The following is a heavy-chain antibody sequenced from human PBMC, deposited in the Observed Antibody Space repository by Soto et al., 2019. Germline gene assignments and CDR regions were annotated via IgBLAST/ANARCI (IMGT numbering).Heavy chain of an antibody. CDR2: IYGTGTI. V-gene: IGHV3-66*01. CDR1: GFTVYSRY. Sequence: PGGSLRLSCAASGFTVYSRYMTWVRQAPGKGLEWVSIIYGTGTIYYADSVKGRFTISRDNSKNTLYLQMSSLRVEDTAVYYCATVRDNFNYPYYFDYWGQGTLVTVSS. J-gene: IGHJ4*02. D-gene: IGHD1-7*01. CDR3: ATVRDNFNYPYYFDY.